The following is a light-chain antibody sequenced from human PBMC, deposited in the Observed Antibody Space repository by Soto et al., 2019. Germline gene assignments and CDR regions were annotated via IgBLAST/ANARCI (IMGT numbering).Light chain of an antibody. CDR1: QSLLHSNGYNY. V-gene: IGKV2-28*01. CDR3: MQALQTLHT. J-gene: IGKJ2*01. Sequence: DIVLTQSPLSLPVTPGEPASISCRSSQSLLHSNGYNYLDWYLQKPGQSPRLLIYVGSNRASGVPDRFSGSGSGTDFTLKISRVEAEDVGVYYCMQALQTLHTFGQGTKLEI. CDR2: VGS.